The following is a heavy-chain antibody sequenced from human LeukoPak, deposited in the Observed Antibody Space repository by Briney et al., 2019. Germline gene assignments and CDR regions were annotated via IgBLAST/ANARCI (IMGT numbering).Heavy chain of an antibody. Sequence: SVKVSCKASGFTFSNSAMQWVRQARGQRLEWIGWIVIGGGNTNYAQKFQERVTITRDMSTSTAYMELSSLRSEDTAVYYCAAGLEAATNMLDYYYYGMDVWGQGTTVTVSS. CDR2: IVIGGGNT. D-gene: IGHD5-24*01. V-gene: IGHV1-58*02. CDR3: AAGLEAATNMLDYYYYGMDV. J-gene: IGHJ6*02. CDR1: GFTFSNSA.